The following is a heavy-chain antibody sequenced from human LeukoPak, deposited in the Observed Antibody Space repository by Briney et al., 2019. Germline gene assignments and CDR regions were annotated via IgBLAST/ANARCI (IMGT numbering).Heavy chain of an antibody. CDR3: AGIAVAVNDY. J-gene: IGHJ4*02. D-gene: IGHD6-19*01. V-gene: IGHV3-30*03. CDR2: ISYDGSNK. CDR1: GFTVSSYG. Sequence: PGRSLRLSCAASGFTVSSYGMHWVRQAPGKGLEWVAVISYDGSNKYYADSVKGRFTISRDNSKNTLYLQMNSLRAEDTAVYYCAGIAVAVNDYWGQGTLVTLSS.